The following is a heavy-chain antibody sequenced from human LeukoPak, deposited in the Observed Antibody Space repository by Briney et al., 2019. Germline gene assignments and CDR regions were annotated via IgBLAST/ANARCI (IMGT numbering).Heavy chain of an antibody. CDR1: GYTFTGYH. CDR2: ISPNSGGT. D-gene: IGHD6-13*01. CDR3: ARGEAAASLDY. J-gene: IGHJ4*02. V-gene: IGHV1-2*02. Sequence: ASVKVSCKTSGYTFTGYHIHWVRQAPGQGLEWMGWISPNSGGTNYAQKFQGRVTMTRDTSISTAYMDLSSLKSDDTAVYYCARGEAAASLDYWGQGTLVTVSS.